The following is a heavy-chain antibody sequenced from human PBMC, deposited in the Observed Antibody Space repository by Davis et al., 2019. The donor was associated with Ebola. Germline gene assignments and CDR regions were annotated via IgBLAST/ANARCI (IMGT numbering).Heavy chain of an antibody. Sequence: SETLSLTCAVSGGSLTSPNWWTWLRQTPGKGLEWIGEVFQNGDPNYNPSLRSRVIISIDTSKNQFSLAVSSLAAADTAVYYCARAKDYFDSRGRRFYFDFWGQGILVTVSS. V-gene: IGHV4/OR15-8*02. CDR2: VFQNGDP. D-gene: IGHD3-22*01. CDR3: ARAKDYFDSRGRRFYFDF. J-gene: IGHJ4*02. CDR1: GGSLTSPNW.